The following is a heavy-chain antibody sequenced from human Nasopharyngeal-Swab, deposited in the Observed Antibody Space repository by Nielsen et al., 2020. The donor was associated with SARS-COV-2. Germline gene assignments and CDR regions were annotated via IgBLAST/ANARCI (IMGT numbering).Heavy chain of an antibody. CDR3: ARAARFGELYYYYALDV. Sequence: LRLSCTVSGGSIRYDDYYWSWIRRPPGKGLEWIGYIYSTGSTFYNPSLKNRLTISVETSKSQFSLTLTSVTAADTAVYYCARAARFGELYYYYALDVWGRGTTVTVSS. D-gene: IGHD3-10*02. CDR2: IYSTGST. CDR1: GGSIRYDDYY. J-gene: IGHJ6*02. V-gene: IGHV4-30-4*01.